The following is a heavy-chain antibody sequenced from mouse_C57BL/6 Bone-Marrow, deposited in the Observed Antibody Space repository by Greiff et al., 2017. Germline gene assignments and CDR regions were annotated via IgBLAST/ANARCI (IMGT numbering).Heavy chain of an antibody. CDR3: TRDRGYYGSSYWYFDV. CDR1: GFTFSSYA. D-gene: IGHD1-1*01. V-gene: IGHV5-9-1*02. J-gene: IGHJ1*03. Sequence: EVKLVESGEGLVKPGGSLKLSCAASGFTFSSYAMSWVRQTPEKRLEWVASISSGGDYIYYADTVKGRFTISRDNARNTLYLQMSSLKSEDTAMYYCTRDRGYYGSSYWYFDVWGTGTTVTVSS. CDR2: ISSGGDYI.